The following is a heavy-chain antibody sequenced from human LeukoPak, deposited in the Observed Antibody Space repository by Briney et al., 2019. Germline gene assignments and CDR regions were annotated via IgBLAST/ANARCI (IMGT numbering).Heavy chain of an antibody. CDR3: ARAVITMVRGANLNWFDP. D-gene: IGHD3-10*01. Sequence: GASVKVSCKASGYTFTSYYMHWVRQAPGQGLEWMGIINPNDGSTSYAQKFQGRVTMTRDTSTSTVYMELSSLRSDDTAVYYCARAVITMVRGANLNWFDPWGQGTLVTVS. V-gene: IGHV1-46*01. J-gene: IGHJ5*02. CDR1: GYTFTSYY. CDR2: INPNDGST.